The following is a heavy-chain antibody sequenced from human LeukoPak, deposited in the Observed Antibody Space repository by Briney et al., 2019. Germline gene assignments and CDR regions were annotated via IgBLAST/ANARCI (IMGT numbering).Heavy chain of an antibody. J-gene: IGHJ1*01. Sequence: AGGSLRLSCAASRSTVSSNYMSWVRQAPGKGLEWVSVIYSGGSTYYEDTVKGRFTISRDNSKNTLYLQMNSLRAEDTAVYYCARTYYYDSSGYPGVFQHWGQGTLVTVSS. CDR1: RSTVSSNY. D-gene: IGHD3-22*01. CDR3: ARTYYYDSSGYPGVFQH. V-gene: IGHV3-53*01. CDR2: IYSGGST.